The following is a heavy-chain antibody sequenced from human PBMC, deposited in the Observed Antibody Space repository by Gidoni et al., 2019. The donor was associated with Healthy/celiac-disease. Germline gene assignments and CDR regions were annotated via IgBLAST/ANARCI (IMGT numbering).Heavy chain of an antibody. V-gene: IGHV2-5*01. Sequence: QITLKESGPTLVKPTQTLTLTCTFSGFSLSTSGVGVGWIRKPPGKALEWLALIYWIDAKRYSPSLKRRLPITKDTSKNQVVLTMTNMDPVDTATYYCAHTDQSIVLMVYASFDYWGQGTLVTVSS. CDR1: GFSLSTSGVG. J-gene: IGHJ4*02. CDR2: IYWIDAK. D-gene: IGHD2-8*01. CDR3: AHTDQSIVLMVYASFDY.